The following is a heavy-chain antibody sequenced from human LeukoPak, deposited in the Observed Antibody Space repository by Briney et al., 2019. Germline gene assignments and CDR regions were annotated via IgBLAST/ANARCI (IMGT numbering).Heavy chain of an antibody. D-gene: IGHD3-16*01. V-gene: IGHV4-39*01. CDR2: LYYSVST. Sequence: PSETLSLTCTVSGGSITSSSYYWGWIRQPPGKGLEWIGSLYYSVSTYYNPSLKSRVTISVDTSKNQFSLKLSSVTAADTAVYYCARVGFMTLDYWGQGILVTVSS. CDR3: ARVGFMTLDY. J-gene: IGHJ4*02. CDR1: GGSITSSSYY.